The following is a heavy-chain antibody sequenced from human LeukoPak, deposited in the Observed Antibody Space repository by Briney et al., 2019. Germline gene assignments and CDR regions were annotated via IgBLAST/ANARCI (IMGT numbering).Heavy chain of an antibody. CDR3: ARGNIVVVPAAIPSNFDY. D-gene: IGHD2-2*02. CDR1: GGTFSDHA. V-gene: IGHV1-69*04. J-gene: IGHJ4*02. CDR2: IIPLLGVR. Sequence: SVKVSCKASGGTFSDHAVSWVRQAPGQGLEWMGRIIPLLGVRSYAQKFQDRVTVSADKSTSTAYMELSSLRSEDTAVYYCARGNIVVVPAAIPSNFDYWGQGTLVTVSS.